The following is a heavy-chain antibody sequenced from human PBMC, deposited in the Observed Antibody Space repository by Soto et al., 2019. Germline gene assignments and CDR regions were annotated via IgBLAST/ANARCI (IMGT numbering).Heavy chain of an antibody. CDR3: ASNLGGYGSSC. Sequence: GGSLRLSCVASGFTFSSYSMNWVRQAPGKGLEWVSSISSSSSYIYYADSVKGRFTISRDNAKNSLYLQMNSLRAEDTAVYYCASNLGGYGSSCWGQGTLVTVSS. D-gene: IGHD5-12*01. CDR1: GFTFSSYS. CDR2: ISSSSSYI. V-gene: IGHV3-21*01. J-gene: IGHJ4*02.